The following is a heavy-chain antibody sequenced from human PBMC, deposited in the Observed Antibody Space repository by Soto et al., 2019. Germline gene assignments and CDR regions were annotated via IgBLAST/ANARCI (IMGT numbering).Heavy chain of an antibody. CDR3: AKAAYSGSWTGFDY. CDR1: GFTFDDYA. V-gene: IGHV3-9*01. CDR2: ISWNSGSI. Sequence: GGSLRLSCAASGFTFDDYAMHWVRQAPGKGLEWVSGISWNSGSIGYADSVKGRFTISRDNAKNSLYLQMNSLRAEDTALYYCAKAAYSGSWTGFDYWGQGTLVTVSS. J-gene: IGHJ4*02. D-gene: IGHD1-26*01.